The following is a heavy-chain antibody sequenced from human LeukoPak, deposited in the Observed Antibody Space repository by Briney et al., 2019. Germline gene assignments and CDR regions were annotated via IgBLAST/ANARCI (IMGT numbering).Heavy chain of an antibody. CDR2: INPSSGGT. CDR3: ARRRGAPRYGMDV. D-gene: IGHD3-10*01. Sequence: ASVKVSCKASGYTFTGYYMHWVRQAPGQGLEWMGWINPSSGGTNYAQKFQGRVTMTRDTSISTAYMELSRLRSDDTAVYYCARRRGAPRYGMDVWGQGTTVTVSS. V-gene: IGHV1-2*02. CDR1: GYTFTGYY. J-gene: IGHJ6*02.